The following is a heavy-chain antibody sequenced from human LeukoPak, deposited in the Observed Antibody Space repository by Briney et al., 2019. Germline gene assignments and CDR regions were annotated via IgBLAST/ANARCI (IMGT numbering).Heavy chain of an antibody. CDR3: ARDPGQRSNPRTFDY. CDR1: GGSISSYY. J-gene: IGHJ4*02. Sequence: SETLSLTCTVSGGSISSYYWSWIRQPPGKGLEWIGYIYYSGSTNYNPSLKSRVTISVDTSKNQFSLQLNSVTPEDTAVYYCARDPGQRSNPRTFDYWGQGTLVTVSS. CDR2: IYYSGST. V-gene: IGHV4-59*12. D-gene: IGHD1-14*01.